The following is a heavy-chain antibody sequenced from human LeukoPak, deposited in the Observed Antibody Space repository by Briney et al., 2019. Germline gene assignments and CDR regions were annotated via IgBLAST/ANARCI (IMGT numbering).Heavy chain of an antibody. J-gene: IGHJ4*02. CDR1: GFTFSRYG. Sequence: GGSLRLSCAASGFTFSRYGMHWVRKAPPKGLELVAVISTDGSQKFYTDSVKGRFTVSRDNSKNTLYLQMSSLTAEDTAVYYCAKVVVAGTHYFDYWGQGTLVTVSP. V-gene: IGHV3-30*18. CDR2: ISTDGSQK. D-gene: IGHD6-19*01. CDR3: AKVVVAGTHYFDY.